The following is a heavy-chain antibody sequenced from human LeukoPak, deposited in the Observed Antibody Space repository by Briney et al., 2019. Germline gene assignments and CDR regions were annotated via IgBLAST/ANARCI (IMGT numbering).Heavy chain of an antibody. J-gene: IGHJ4*02. V-gene: IGHV4-34*01. CDR3: ARFGDCSDGICFYYFHY. Sequence: MPSETLSLTCTVSGGSITSYYWSWIRQSPGKGLEWIGEINHGGRTKYNPSLKSRVTISIDTSKNQFSLKLHSVTAADTAVYYCARFGDCSDGICFYYFHYWGQGTLVTVSS. CDR2: INHGGRT. D-gene: IGHD2-15*01. CDR1: GGSITSYY.